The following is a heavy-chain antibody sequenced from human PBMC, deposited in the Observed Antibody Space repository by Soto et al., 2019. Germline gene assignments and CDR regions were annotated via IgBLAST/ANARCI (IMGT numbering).Heavy chain of an antibody. CDR1: GGSISSGDYY. V-gene: IGHV4-30-4*01. D-gene: IGHD6-13*01. CDR3: ARQPIAAAGSFYFDY. CDR2: IYYSGST. Sequence: SSETLSLTCTVSGGSISSGDYYWSWIRQPPGKGLEWIGYIYYSGSTYYNTSLKSRVTISVDTSKKQFSLKLSSVTVSDTAMYYCARQPIAAAGSFYFDYWGQGTRVTVS. J-gene: IGHJ4*02.